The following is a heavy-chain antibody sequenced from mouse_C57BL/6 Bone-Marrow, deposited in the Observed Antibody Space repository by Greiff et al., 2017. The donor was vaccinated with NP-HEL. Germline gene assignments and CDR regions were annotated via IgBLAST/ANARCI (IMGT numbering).Heavy chain of an antibody. V-gene: IGHV1-64*01. Sequence: VQLQQPGAELVKPGASVKLSCKASGYTFTSYWMHWVTQRPGQGLEWIGMIHPNSGSTNYNEKFKSKATLTVDKSSSTAYMQLSSLTSEDSAVYYCARRGLRRWFAYWGQGTLVTVSA. J-gene: IGHJ3*01. CDR1: GYTFTSYW. CDR3: ARRGLRRWFAY. CDR2: IHPNSGST. D-gene: IGHD2-4*01.